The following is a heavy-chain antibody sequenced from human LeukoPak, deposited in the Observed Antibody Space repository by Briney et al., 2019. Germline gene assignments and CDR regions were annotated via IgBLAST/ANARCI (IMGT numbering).Heavy chain of an antibody. J-gene: IGHJ4*02. Sequence: GGSLRLSCAASGFTFSSYSMNWVRQAPGKGLEWVSTISSSSSYIYYADSVKGRFTISRDNAKNSLYLQMNSLRAEDTAVCYCARAGSSSWFDYWGQGTLVTVSP. CDR3: ARAGSSSWFDY. CDR2: ISSSSSYI. V-gene: IGHV3-21*01. CDR1: GFTFSSYS. D-gene: IGHD6-13*01.